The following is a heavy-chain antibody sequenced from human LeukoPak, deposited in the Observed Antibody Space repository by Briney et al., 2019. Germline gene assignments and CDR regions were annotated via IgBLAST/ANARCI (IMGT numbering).Heavy chain of an antibody. Sequence: PSETLSLTCTVSGGSISSYYWSWIRQPPGKGLEWIGYIYYRGSTNYNPSLKSRVTISVDTSKNQFSLKLSSVTAADTAMYYCARLVVSSTEAFFDYWGQGTLVTVYS. CDR3: ARLVVSSTEAFFDY. J-gene: IGHJ4*02. V-gene: IGHV4-59*08. D-gene: IGHD2-15*01. CDR2: IYYRGST. CDR1: GGSISSYY.